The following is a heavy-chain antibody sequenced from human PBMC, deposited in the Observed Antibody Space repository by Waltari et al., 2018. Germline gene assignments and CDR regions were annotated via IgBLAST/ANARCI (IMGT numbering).Heavy chain of an antibody. Sequence: EVQLLESGGGLVQPGGSLRPSCAASGFTFSSYAMNWVRQSPGKGLEWVSAISGSGGSTYYADSVKGRFTISRDNSKNTLYLQMNSLRAEDTAVYYCAKDSSGYYSYWGQGTLVTVSS. CDR2: ISGSGGST. CDR3: AKDSSGYYSY. CDR1: GFTFSSYA. J-gene: IGHJ4*02. V-gene: IGHV3-23*01. D-gene: IGHD3-22*01.